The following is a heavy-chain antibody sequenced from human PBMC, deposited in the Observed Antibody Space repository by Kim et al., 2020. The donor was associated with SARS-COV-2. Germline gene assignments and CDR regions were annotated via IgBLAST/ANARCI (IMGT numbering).Heavy chain of an antibody. CDR3: ARDSGKDIVVVPAAIWGFDYYYYGMDV. V-gene: IGHV7-4-1*02. CDR2: INTNTGNP. D-gene: IGHD2-2*01. J-gene: IGHJ6*02. CDR1: GYTFTSYA. Sequence: ASVKVSCKASGYTFTSYAMNWVRQAPGQGLEWMGWINTNTGNPTYAQGFTGRFVFSLDTSVSTASLQISSLKAEDTAVYYCARDSGKDIVVVPAAIWGFDYYYYGMDVWGQGTTVTVSS.